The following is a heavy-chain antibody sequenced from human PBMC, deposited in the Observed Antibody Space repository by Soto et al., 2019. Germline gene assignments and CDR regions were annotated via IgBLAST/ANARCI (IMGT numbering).Heavy chain of an antibody. Sequence: PSQTLSLTCAICGDSVSNNGATWNWIRQSPSRGLEWLGRAYYRSRWQYDYAPSVRSRITINPDTSNNQFSLQLNAVTHEDTAVYSCTRGPPHFNSRFDSWGQGTLVTVSS. CDR2: AYYRSRWQY. CDR1: GDSVSNNGAT. V-gene: IGHV6-1*01. D-gene: IGHD4-4*01. CDR3: TRGPPHFNSRFDS. J-gene: IGHJ4*02.